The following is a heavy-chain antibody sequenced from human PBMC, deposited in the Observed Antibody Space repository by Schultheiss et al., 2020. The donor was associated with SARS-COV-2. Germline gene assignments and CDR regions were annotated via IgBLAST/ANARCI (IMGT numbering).Heavy chain of an antibody. CDR2: IYYSGST. Sequence: SQTLSLTCTVSGGSISSYYWSWIRQPPGKGLEWIGYIYYSGSTNYNPSLKSRVTISVDTSKNQFSLKLSSVTAADTAVYYCARTLPSYYYYDMDVWGQGTTVTVS. CDR3: ARTLPSYYYYDMDV. V-gene: IGHV4-59*01. D-gene: IGHD5/OR15-5a*01. CDR1: GGSISSYY. J-gene: IGHJ6*02.